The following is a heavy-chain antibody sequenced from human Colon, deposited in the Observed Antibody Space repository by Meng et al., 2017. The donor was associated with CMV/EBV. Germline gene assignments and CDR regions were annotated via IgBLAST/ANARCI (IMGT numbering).Heavy chain of an antibody. J-gene: IGHJ4*02. D-gene: IGHD1-7*01. CDR3: ARGLELPDY. V-gene: IGHV3-30-3*01. CDR1: GFNFNYHT. Sequence: GGSLRLSCAASGFNFNYHTIHWVRQAPGKGLEWVSLISYDGTTKYYADSVKGRFTISRDNSENTAYLQMDGLSSEDTAIYYCARGLELPDYWGQGTLVTSPQ. CDR2: ISYDGTTK.